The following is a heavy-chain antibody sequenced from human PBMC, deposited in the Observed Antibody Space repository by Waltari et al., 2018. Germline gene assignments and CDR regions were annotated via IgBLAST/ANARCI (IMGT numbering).Heavy chain of an antibody. Sequence: QVQLVQSGAEVKKPGASVKVSCKASGYTFTSYAMHWVRQAPGQRLEWMGWINAGNGNTKYSQKFQGRVTITRDTSASTAYMELSSLRSEDTAVYYCARDHPHYYDSSGLAFDIWGQGTMVTVSS. CDR1: GYTFTSYA. CDR2: INAGNGNT. V-gene: IGHV1-3*01. CDR3: ARDHPHYYDSSGLAFDI. J-gene: IGHJ3*02. D-gene: IGHD3-22*01.